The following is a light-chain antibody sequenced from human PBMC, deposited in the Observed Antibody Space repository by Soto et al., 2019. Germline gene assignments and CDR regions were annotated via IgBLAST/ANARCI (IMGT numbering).Light chain of an antibody. J-gene: IGKJ4*01. CDR2: DAS. Sequence: DIQMTQSPSSLYASVGDRVTITCQASPDISNYLNWYQQKPGKAPKLLIYDASTLETGVQSRFSGRGSGTHFTFTISSLQPEGIATYYCHQYDNIPISFGGGTKVEIK. CDR3: HQYDNIPIS. V-gene: IGKV1-33*01. CDR1: PDISNY.